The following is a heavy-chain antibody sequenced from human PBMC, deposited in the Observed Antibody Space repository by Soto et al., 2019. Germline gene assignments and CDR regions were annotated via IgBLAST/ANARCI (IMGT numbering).Heavy chain of an antibody. CDR3: AILSRFWGSYRSLLVVPV. J-gene: IGHJ4*02. CDR2: INPNSGGT. CDR1: GYTFTGYY. D-gene: IGHD3-16*02. Sequence: ASVKVSCKASGYTFTGYYMHWVRQAPGQGLEWMGWINPNSGGTNYAQKFQGWVTMTTDTSTSTAYMELSSLRSDDTAVYYCAILSRFWGSYRSLLVVPVWGQGTLVTVSS. V-gene: IGHV1-2*04.